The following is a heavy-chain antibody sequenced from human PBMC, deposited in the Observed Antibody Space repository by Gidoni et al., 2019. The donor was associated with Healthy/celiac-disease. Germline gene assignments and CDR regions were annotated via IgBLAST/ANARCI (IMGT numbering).Heavy chain of an antibody. CDR3: AKDPNYYGSGSYYNPSDY. Sequence: EVQLLESGGGLVQPGGSLRLSCAASGFTFSSYAMSWVRQAPGTGLEWVSAISGSGGSTYYADSVKGRFTISRDNSKNTLYLQMNSLRAEDTAVYYCAKDPNYYGSGSYYNPSDYWGQGTLVTVSS. CDR2: ISGSGGST. J-gene: IGHJ4*02. V-gene: IGHV3-23*01. D-gene: IGHD3-10*01. CDR1: GFTFSSYA.